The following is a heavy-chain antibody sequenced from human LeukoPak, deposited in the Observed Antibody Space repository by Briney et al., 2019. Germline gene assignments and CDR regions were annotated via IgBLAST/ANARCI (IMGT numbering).Heavy chain of an antibody. Sequence: PGGSLRLSCAASGFTFSSYGMHWVRQAPGKGLEWVAFIRYDGSNKYYADSVKGRFTISRDNSKNTLYLQMNSLRAEDTAVYYCARDDSGYGDGRAYFRHWGQGTLVTVSS. CDR1: GFTFSSYG. CDR2: IRYDGSNK. V-gene: IGHV3-30*02. D-gene: IGHD5-12*01. CDR3: ARDDSGYGDGRAYFRH. J-gene: IGHJ1*01.